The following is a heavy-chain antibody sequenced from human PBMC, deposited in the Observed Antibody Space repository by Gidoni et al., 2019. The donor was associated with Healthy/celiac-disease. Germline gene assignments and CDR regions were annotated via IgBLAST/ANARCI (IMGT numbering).Heavy chain of an antibody. CDR3: ARDLIGSSSGLDY. CDR2: IWYDGSNK. V-gene: IGHV3-33*01. CDR1: GFTFSSYG. J-gene: IGHJ4*02. Sequence: QVQLVESGGGVVQPGRSLRLSCAASGFTFSSYGMHWVRQAPGKGLEWVAVIWYDGSNKYYADSVKGRFTISRDNSKNTLYLQMNSLRAEDTAVYYCARDLIGSSSGLDYWGQGTLVTVSS. D-gene: IGHD6-6*01.